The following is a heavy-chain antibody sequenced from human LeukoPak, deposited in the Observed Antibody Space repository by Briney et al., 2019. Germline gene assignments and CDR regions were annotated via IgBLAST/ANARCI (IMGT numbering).Heavy chain of an antibody. CDR3: AREFMPAVGKTPTIWFDP. V-gene: IGHV3-11*06. CDR1: GFTFSDYY. J-gene: IGHJ5*02. Sequence: PGGSLRLSCAASGFTFSDYYMSWIRQAPGKGLEWSSYITSSGSHTNYADSVKGRFTISRDNAKNSLYLQMNSLRAEDTAVYYCAREFMPAVGKTPTIWFDPWGQGTLVTVSS. D-gene: IGHD6-13*01. CDR2: ITSSGSHT.